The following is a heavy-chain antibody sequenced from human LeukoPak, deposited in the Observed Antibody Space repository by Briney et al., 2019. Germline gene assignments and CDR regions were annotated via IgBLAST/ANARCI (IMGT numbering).Heavy chain of an antibody. V-gene: IGHV3-23*01. CDR1: GFTFTSYA. CDR3: AKNYGSGSSVKYYYYMDV. J-gene: IGHJ6*03. CDR2: ISASGGST. Sequence: GGSLRLSCAASGFTFTSYAMSWVRQAPKKRLEWVSVISASGGSTNYADSVKGRFTISRDNSKNTLYLQMNSLRAEDSAVYYCAKNYGSGSSVKYYYYMDVWGKGTTVTVSS. D-gene: IGHD3-10*01.